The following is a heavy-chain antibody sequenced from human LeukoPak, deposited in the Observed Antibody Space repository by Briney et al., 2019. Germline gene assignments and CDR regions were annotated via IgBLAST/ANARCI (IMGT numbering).Heavy chain of an antibody. CDR3: ARGSLDCSGGSCYSDYYYYYMDV. V-gene: IGHV1-69*06. J-gene: IGHJ6*03. Sequence: ASVKVSCKASGGTFSSYAISWVRQAPGQGLERMGGIIPIFGTANYAQKFQGRVTITADKSTSTAYMELSSLRSEDTAVYYCARGSLDCSGGSCYSDYYYYYMDVWGKGTTVTVSS. CDR1: GGTFSSYA. CDR2: IIPIFGTA. D-gene: IGHD2-15*01.